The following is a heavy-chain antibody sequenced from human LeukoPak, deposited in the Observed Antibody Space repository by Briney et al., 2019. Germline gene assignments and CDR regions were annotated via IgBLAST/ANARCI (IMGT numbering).Heavy chain of an antibody. D-gene: IGHD3-9*01. CDR1: GFTFSNAW. Sequence: PGGSLRLSCAASGFTFSNAWMSWVRQAPGKGLEWVGRIKSKTDGGTTDYAAPVKGRFTISRDDSKNTLYLQMNSLKIEDTAVYYCTRTYDWLSTRRIDFWGQGTLVTVSS. J-gene: IGHJ4*02. CDR3: TRTYDWLSTRRIDF. CDR2: IKSKTDGGTT. V-gene: IGHV3-15*01.